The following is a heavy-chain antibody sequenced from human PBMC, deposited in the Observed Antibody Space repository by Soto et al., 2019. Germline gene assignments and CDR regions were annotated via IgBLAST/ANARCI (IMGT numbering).Heavy chain of an antibody. CDR1: GFTFSSYE. CDR2: ISSSGSTI. CDR3: ERGNTNVIVWFDT. D-gene: IGHD1-1*01. V-gene: IGHV3-48*03. J-gene: IGHJ5*02. Sequence: GGSLRLSCAASGFTFSSYEMNWVRQAPGKGLEWVSYISSSGSTIYYADSVKGRFTISRDNAKNSLYLQMNSLRAEDTAVYYCERGNTNVIVWFDTWGQGTLVTVSS.